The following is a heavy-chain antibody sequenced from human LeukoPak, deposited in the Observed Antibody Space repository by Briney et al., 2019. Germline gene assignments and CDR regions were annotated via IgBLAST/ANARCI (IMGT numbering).Heavy chain of an antibody. V-gene: IGHV3-23*01. J-gene: IGHJ3*01. CDR3: AKAGGDIVLVPAVVDAFDV. Sequence: PGGSLRLSCAASGFSFSRFAMNWVRQAPGKGLDWVSSISGSGEGTYYSDSVKGRFTISRDNSKNTLYLQMSSLRAEDTAVYYYAKAGGDIVLVPAVVDAFDVWGQGTVVTVSA. CDR1: GFSFSRFA. D-gene: IGHD2-2*01. CDR2: ISGSGEGT.